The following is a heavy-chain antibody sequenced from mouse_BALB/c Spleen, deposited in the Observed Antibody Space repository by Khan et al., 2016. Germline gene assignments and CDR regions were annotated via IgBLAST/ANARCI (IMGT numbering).Heavy chain of an antibody. Sequence: VQLKQSGAEVVKPGASVKLSCTASGFNIKDTYMHWVKQRPEQGLEWIGRIDPANGNTKYDPKFQGKATITADTSSNTAYLQLSSLTSEDTAVYYCTRSRYGNPFDFWGQGTTLTVSS. J-gene: IGHJ2*01. CDR2: IDPANGNT. CDR3: TRSRYGNPFDF. CDR1: GFNIKDTY. D-gene: IGHD2-1*01. V-gene: IGHV14-3*02.